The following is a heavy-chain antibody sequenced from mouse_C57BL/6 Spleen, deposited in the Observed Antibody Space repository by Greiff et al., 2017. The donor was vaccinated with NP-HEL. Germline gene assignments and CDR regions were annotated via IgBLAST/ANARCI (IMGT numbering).Heavy chain of an antibody. V-gene: IGHV1-22*01. D-gene: IGHD1-1*01. CDR1: GYTFTDYN. Sequence: EVQLQQSGPELVKPGASVKMSCKASGYTFTDYNMHWVKQSHGKSLEWIGYINPNNGGTSYNQKFKGKATLTVNKSSSTAYMELRSLTSEDSAVYYCARWDYYGSSYVEAMDYWGQGTSVTVSS. CDR2: INPNNGGT. CDR3: ARWDYYGSSYVEAMDY. J-gene: IGHJ4*01.